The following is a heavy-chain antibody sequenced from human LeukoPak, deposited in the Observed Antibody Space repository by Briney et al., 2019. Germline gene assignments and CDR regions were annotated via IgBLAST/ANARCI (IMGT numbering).Heavy chain of an antibody. J-gene: IGHJ6*02. V-gene: IGHV4-59*01. CDR1: GGSISSYY. D-gene: IGHD7-27*01. CDR2: IYYSGST. Sequence: PSETLSLTCTVSGGSISSYYWSWIRQPPGKGLEWIGYIYYSGSTNYDPSLKSRVTISVDTSKNQFSLKLSSVTAADTAVYYCARVNWGYYYYGMDVWGQGTTVTVSS. CDR3: ARVNWGYYYYGMDV.